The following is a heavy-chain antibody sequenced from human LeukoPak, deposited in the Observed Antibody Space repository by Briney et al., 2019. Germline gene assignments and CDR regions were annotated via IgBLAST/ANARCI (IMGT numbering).Heavy chain of an antibody. V-gene: IGHV4-4*02. Sequence: NASETLSLTCAVSGGSISSSNWWSWVRQPPGEGLEWIGEIYHSGSTNYNPSLKSRVTISVDKSKNQFSLKLSSVTAADTAVYYCARIDIVVVVAASGGAVDIWGQGTMVTVSS. J-gene: IGHJ3*02. CDR2: IYHSGST. D-gene: IGHD2-15*01. CDR1: GGSISSSNW. CDR3: ARIDIVVVVAASGGAVDI.